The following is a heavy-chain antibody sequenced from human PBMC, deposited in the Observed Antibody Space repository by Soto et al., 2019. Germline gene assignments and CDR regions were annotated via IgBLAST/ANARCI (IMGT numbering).Heavy chain of an antibody. V-gene: IGHV1-3*01. J-gene: IGHJ5*02. CDR2: INGDNGNT. D-gene: IGHD3-22*01. CDR3: AREPFPYYYDTSDNWLDP. CDR1: GYTFTSCA. Sequence: ASVKVSCKASGYTFTSCAIHWVRQAPGQRLEWMGWINGDNGNTKYSQKFQGRVTISRDTSASTAYMDLSSLRSEDTAVYYCAREPFPYYYDTSDNWLDPWGQGTLVTVSS.